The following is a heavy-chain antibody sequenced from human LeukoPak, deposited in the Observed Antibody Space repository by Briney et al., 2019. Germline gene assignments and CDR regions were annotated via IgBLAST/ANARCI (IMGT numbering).Heavy chain of an antibody. D-gene: IGHD1-26*01. J-gene: IGHJ5*02. Sequence: ASVKVSCKASGYTFTSYYMHWVRQAPGQGLEWMGIINPSGGSTSYAQKFQGRVTMTTDTSTTTAYMELRSLRSDDTAVYYCARDGGTSYEDWFDPWGQGTLVTVSS. CDR2: INPSGGST. CDR1: GYTFTSYY. V-gene: IGHV1-46*01. CDR3: ARDGGTSYEDWFDP.